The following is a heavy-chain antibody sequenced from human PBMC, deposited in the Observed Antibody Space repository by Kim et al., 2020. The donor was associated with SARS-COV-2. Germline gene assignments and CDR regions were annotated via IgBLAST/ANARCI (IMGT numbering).Heavy chain of an antibody. D-gene: IGHD6-13*01. CDR2: INSDGSTT. CDR1: GFTFSSYW. J-gene: IGHJ4*02. V-gene: IGHV3-74*01. Sequence: GGSLRLSCAASGFTFSSYWMHWVRQAPGKGLVWVSRINSDGSTTSYADSVKGRFTISRDNAKNTLYLQMNSLRAEDTAVYYCGRAGTLGSSRRIDYFDYWGQGTMVTVSS. CDR3: GRAGTLGSSRRIDYFDY.